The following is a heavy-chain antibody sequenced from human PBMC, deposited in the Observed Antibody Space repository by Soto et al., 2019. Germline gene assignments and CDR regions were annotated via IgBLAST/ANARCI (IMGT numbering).Heavy chain of an antibody. D-gene: IGHD5-18*01. CDR2: ISFSGNTI. V-gene: IGHV3-48*02. J-gene: IGHJ4*02. CDR3: ARRLDPLQYSDY. Sequence: VQLVESGGGLVQPGGSLRLSCAASGFTFDDYGMNWVRQAPGKRLEWVSFISFSGNTIYYADSVRGRFTISRDNAKSTLFLQMNSLRDDDTXXXYCARRLDPLQYSDYWGRGTLVTVSS. CDR1: GFTFDDYG.